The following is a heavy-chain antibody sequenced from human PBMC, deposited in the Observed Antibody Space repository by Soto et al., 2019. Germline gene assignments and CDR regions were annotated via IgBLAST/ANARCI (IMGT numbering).Heavy chain of an antibody. CDR2: IIPIFGTA. CDR3: AREVGTTGTSDYYYYSGMDV. Sequence: SVKVSCKASGGTFSSYAISWVRQAPGQGLEWMGGIIPIFGTANYAQKFQGRVTITADESTSTAYMELSSLRSEDKAVYYCAREVGTTGTSDYYYYSGMDVWGQGTTVTVSS. D-gene: IGHD1-1*01. J-gene: IGHJ6*02. V-gene: IGHV1-69*13. CDR1: GGTFSSYA.